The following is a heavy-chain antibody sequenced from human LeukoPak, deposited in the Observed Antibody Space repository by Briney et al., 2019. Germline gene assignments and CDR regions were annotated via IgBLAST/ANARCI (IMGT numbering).Heavy chain of an antibody. V-gene: IGHV1-24*01. CDR1: GYTLTELS. J-gene: IGHJ4*02. D-gene: IGHD1-26*01. Sequence: GASVKVSCKVSGYTLTELSMHWVRQAPGKGLEWMGGFDPGDGETIYAQKFQGRVTMTEDTSTDTAYMELSSLRSEDTAVYYCATGRGSYGSIASFDYWGQGTLVTVSS. CDR3: ATGRGSYGSIASFDY. CDR2: FDPGDGET.